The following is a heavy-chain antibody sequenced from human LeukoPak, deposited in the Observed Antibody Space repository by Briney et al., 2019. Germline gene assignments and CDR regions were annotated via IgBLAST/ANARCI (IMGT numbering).Heavy chain of an antibody. D-gene: IGHD2-2*02. CDR3: SRDTYLVEDH. CDR1: RFSLSNYW. CDR2: INKDRSVR. Sequence: RGALRVSCLPSRFSLSNYWMHWVRQAPGRGLVWVSRINKDRSVRNHADSVKGRFTISRDNAKNTVYLQMNCLIVEDTAVYYYSRDTYLVEDHWGERPLVTVS. J-gene: IGHJ4*02. V-gene: IGHV3-74*01.